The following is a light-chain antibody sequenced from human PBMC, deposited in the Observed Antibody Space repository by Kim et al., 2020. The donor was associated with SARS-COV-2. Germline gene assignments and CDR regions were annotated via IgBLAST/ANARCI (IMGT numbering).Light chain of an antibody. V-gene: IGLV3-1*01. CDR3: QAWDSSTVV. J-gene: IGLJ2*01. CDR2: QDS. CDR1: EVGDKY. Sequence: VTPGQTDSITCSGDEVGDKYACWYQQETSQSPVLVIYQDSKRPSGIPERFSGSNSGNTATLTISGTQAMDEADYYCQAWDSSTVVFGGGTQLTVL.